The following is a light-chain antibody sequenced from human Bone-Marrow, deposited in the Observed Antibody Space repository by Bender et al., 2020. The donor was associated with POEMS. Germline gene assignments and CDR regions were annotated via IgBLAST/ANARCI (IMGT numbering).Light chain of an antibody. CDR3: CSYAGRYTWV. J-gene: IGLJ3*02. CDR2: EGT. Sequence: QSALTQPASVSGSPGQSITISCTGTNYDVGSYHLVSWYQQQPGKVPKLIIYEGTKRPSGVSNRFSGSKSGNTASLTISGLQAEDEGDYYCCSYAGRYTWVFGGGTKLTVL. CDR1: NYDVGSYHL. V-gene: IGLV2-23*01.